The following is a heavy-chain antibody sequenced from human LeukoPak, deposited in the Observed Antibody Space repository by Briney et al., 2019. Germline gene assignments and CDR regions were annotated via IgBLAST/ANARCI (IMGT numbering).Heavy chain of an antibody. D-gene: IGHD3-16*01. Sequence: PSETLSLTCSVSGYSIRSGYHWAWIRQSPGKGLEWIGSIYQSGSTYDNPSLRSRVTMSMDTSKNQFSLKMRPVTAADTAVYYCARSEINDYNRYWGQGILVTVSS. CDR3: ARSEINDYNRY. V-gene: IGHV4-38-2*02. CDR1: GYSIRSGYH. J-gene: IGHJ4*02. CDR2: IYQSGST.